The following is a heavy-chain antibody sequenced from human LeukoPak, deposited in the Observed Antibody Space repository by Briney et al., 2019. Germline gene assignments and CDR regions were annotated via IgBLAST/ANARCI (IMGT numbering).Heavy chain of an antibody. CDR1: GFTFSSYA. V-gene: IGHV3-23*01. J-gene: IGHJ6*04. D-gene: IGHD1-14*01. Sequence: GGSLRLSCAASGFTFSSYAMRWVRQAPGKGLEWVSAITGSGGSTYYADSVKGRFTISRDNSKNTLYLQMNSLRAEDTAVYYCAKGAQADRYYYYYYGMDVWGKGTTVSVSS. CDR2: ITGSGGST. CDR3: AKGAQADRYYYYYYGMDV.